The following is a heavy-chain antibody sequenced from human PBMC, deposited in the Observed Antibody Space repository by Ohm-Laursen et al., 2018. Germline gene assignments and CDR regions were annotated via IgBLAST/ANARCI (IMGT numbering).Heavy chain of an antibody. D-gene: IGHD1-26*01. Sequence: SDTLSLTCTVSGGSISSSYWSWIRQPPGKGLEWIGYIFYSGRTNYNPSLKSRVTISVDTSKNQFSLKLSSVTAADTAVYYCAKKGAMEFDPWGQGTLVTVSS. CDR2: IFYSGRT. V-gene: IGHV4-59*07. J-gene: IGHJ5*02. CDR1: GGSISSSY. CDR3: AKKGAMEFDP.